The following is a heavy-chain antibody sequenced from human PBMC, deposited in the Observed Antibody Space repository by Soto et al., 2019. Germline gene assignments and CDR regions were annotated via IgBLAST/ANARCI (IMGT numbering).Heavy chain of an antibody. CDR2: IYYSGST. V-gene: IGHV4-30-4*01. CDR3: ARAGVADYGSGSYYGPCFDP. CDR1: GGSISSGDYY. Sequence: SETLSLTCTVSGGSISSGDYYWSWIRQPPGKGLEWIGYIYYSGSTYYNPSLKSRVTISVDTSKNQFSLKLSSVTAADTAVYYCARAGVADYGSGSYYGPCFDPWGQRTLVTVSS. J-gene: IGHJ5*02. D-gene: IGHD3-10*01.